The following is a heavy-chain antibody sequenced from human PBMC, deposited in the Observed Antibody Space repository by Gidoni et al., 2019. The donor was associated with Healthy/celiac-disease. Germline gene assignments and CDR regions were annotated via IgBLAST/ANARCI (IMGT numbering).Heavy chain of an antibody. CDR3: AHSQEIAPSFDY. J-gene: IGHJ4*02. CDR1: GFSLSTSGVG. V-gene: IGHV2-5*02. CDR2: TYWDDDK. Sequence: QITLKESVPTMVTPTQTLTLTCTFSGFSLSTSGVGGGWIRQPPEKAREWLALTYWDDDKRYSPSLKSRLTITQDTSQNQLVLTMTNIDPVDTATSYSAHSQEIAPSFDYWGQGTLVTVSS. D-gene: IGHD2-21*01.